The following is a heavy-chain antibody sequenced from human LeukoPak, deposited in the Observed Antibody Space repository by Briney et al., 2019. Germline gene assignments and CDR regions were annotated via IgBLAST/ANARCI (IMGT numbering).Heavy chain of an antibody. V-gene: IGHV3-33*06. CDR2: IWYDGSNK. CDR3: AKDRGYYDSSGMGLY. Sequence: GRSLRLSCAASGFTFSSYGMHWVRQAPGKGLEWVAVIWYDGSNKYYADSVKGRFTISRDNSKNTLYLQMNSLRAEDTAVYYCAKDRGYYDSSGMGLYWGQGTLVTVSS. CDR1: GFTFSSYG. J-gene: IGHJ4*02. D-gene: IGHD3-22*01.